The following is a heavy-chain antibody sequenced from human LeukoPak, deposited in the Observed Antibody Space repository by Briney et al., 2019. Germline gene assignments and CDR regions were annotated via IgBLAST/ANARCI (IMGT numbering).Heavy chain of an antibody. CDR1: GGTFSSYA. V-gene: IGHV1-69*01. J-gene: IGHJ4*02. CDR2: IIPIFGTA. D-gene: IGHD6-19*01. Sequence: ASVKVSFEASGGTFSSYAISWVRQAPGQGLEWMGGIIPIFGTANYAQKFQGRVTITADESTSTAYMELSSLRSEDTAVYYCASGAGGALAGPFDYWGQGTLVTVSS. CDR3: ASGAGGALAGPFDY.